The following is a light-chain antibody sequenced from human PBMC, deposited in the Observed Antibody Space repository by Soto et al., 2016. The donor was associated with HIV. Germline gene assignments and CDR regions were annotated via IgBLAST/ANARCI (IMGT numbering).Light chain of an antibody. CDR3: QQSYSIPLT. J-gene: IGKJ5*01. CDR1: QSINTY. CDR2: AAS. V-gene: IGKV1-39*01. Sequence: DIQMTQSPSSLSLSIGDTVSITCRASQSINTYLNWYQQKPAKAPRLLIYAASTLQVGVPSRFSGSGSGTDFSLTISNVQPEDFATYYCQQSYSIPLTFGQGTRLEI.